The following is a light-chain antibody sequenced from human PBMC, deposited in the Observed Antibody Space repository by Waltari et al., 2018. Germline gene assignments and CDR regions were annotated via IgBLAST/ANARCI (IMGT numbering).Light chain of an antibody. Sequence: DIQMTQSPSTLSASVGDRVTITCRASQTVDKWMAWYQQKPGKVPKVLISKASSLESEVPSRFSGSGSGTDFTLSISSLQLDDFATYYCQQYYNYSWTFGQGTKVDIK. CDR2: KAS. CDR1: QTVDKW. CDR3: QQYYNYSWT. J-gene: IGKJ1*01. V-gene: IGKV1-5*03.